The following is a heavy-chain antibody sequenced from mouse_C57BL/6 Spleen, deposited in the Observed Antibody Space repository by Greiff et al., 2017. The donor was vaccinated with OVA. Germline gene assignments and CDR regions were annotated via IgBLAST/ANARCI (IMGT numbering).Heavy chain of an antibody. CDR3: ARSEDYDDYYAMDY. D-gene: IGHD2-3*01. CDR1: GYTFTSYW. Sequence: VQLQQPGAELVKPGASVKMSCKASGYTFTSYWITWVKQRPGQGLEWIGDIYPGSGSTNYNEKFKSKATLTVDTSSSTAYMQLSSLTSEDSAVDYCARSEDYDDYYAMDYWGQGTSVTVAS. CDR2: IYPGSGST. J-gene: IGHJ4*01. V-gene: IGHV1-55*01.